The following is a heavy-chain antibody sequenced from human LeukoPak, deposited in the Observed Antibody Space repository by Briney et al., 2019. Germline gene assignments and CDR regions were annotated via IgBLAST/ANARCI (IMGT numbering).Heavy chain of an antibody. V-gene: IGHV3-21*01. J-gene: IGHJ4*02. Sequence: PGGSLRLSCAASGFTFSSYSMNWVRQAPGKGLEWVSSISSSSSYIYYADSVKGRFTISRDNAKNSLYLQMNSLRVEDTAVYYCARDGADVVAATGGVGYWGQGTLVTVSS. CDR1: GFTFSSYS. D-gene: IGHD2-15*01. CDR3: ARDGADVVAATGGVGY. CDR2: ISSSSSYI.